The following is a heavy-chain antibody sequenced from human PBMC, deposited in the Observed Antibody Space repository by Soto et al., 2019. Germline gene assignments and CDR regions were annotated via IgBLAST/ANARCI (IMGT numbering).Heavy chain of an antibody. D-gene: IGHD1-20*01. CDR2: ISYDGGNQ. CDR3: ARGPITQTSFIDH. V-gene: IGHV3-30-3*01. CDR1: GFTFSSYP. Sequence: GGSLRLSCEASGFTFSSYPMHWVRQAPGKGLEWVTVISYDGGNQYYAESVKGRFTISRDNSKDTLYLQMHSLRSDDTAVYFCARGPITQTSFIDHWGQGTLVTVSS. J-gene: IGHJ4*02.